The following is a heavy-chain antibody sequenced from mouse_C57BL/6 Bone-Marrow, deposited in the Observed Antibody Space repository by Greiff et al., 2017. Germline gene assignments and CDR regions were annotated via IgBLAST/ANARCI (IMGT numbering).Heavy chain of an antibody. CDR1: GFSLTSYG. D-gene: IGHD2-3*01. V-gene: IGHV2-5*01. CDR3: AKSLDCYYVY. Sequence: VQLQQSGPGLVQPSQSLSITCTVSGFSLTSYGVHWVRQSPGKGLEWLGVIWRGGSTDYNAALMSRLSITKDNSKSQVFFKMNSLRAVGTAIYYCAKSLDCYYVYGGQGTLVTVSA. J-gene: IGHJ3*01. CDR2: IWRGGST.